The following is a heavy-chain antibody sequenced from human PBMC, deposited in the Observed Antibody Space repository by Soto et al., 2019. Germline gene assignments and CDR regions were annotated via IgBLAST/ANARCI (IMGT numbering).Heavy chain of an antibody. CDR2: ISAYNGNT. V-gene: IGHV1-18*04. CDR1: GYTFSSYS. Sequence: ASVKVSCKASGYTFSSYSISWVRQAPGQGLEWIGRISAYNGNTNYAQRLQGRVTMTTDTSTSTTYMELRSLRSDDTAVYYCERDMTAPDQIVVVPAAFDYWGPGTLVTVSS. CDR3: ERDMTAPDQIVVVPAAFDY. J-gene: IGHJ4*02. D-gene: IGHD2-2*01.